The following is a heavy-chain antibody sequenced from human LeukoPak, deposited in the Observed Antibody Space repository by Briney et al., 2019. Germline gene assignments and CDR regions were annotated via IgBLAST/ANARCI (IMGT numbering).Heavy chain of an antibody. Sequence: GGSLRLSCAASGFTFDDYAMHWVRHAPGKGLEWVSGVSWNSGSIGYADSVKGRFTISRDNAKNSLYLQMNSLRAEDTALYYCAKDITGDPRGGFDYWGQGTLVTVSS. D-gene: IGHD1-14*01. CDR2: VSWNSGSI. CDR3: AKDITGDPRGGFDY. CDR1: GFTFDDYA. J-gene: IGHJ4*02. V-gene: IGHV3-9*01.